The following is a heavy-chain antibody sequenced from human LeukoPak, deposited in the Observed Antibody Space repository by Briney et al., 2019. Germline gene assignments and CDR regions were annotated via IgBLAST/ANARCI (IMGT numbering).Heavy chain of an antibody. CDR3: ARSKYYYGSSGYYYNFPLDY. CDR2: IIPILGIA. V-gene: IGHV1-69*04. D-gene: IGHD3-22*01. CDR1: GGTFSSYA. J-gene: IGHJ4*02. Sequence: ASVKVSCKASGGTFSSYAISWVRQAPGQGLEWMGRIIPILGIANYAQKFQGRVTITADKSTSTAYMELSSLRSEDTAVYYCARSKYYYGSSGYYYNFPLDYWGQGTLVTVSS.